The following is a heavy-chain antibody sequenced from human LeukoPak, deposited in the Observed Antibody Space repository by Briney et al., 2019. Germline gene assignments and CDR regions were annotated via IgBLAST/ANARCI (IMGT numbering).Heavy chain of an antibody. CDR2: IYPSGGST. D-gene: IGHD3-10*01. CDR3: ARDGPYYGFRSKAYGMDV. CDR1: GYTFTSYY. Sequence: ASVTGSCKASGYTFTSYYMHWVRQAPAQGLDWMGIIYPSGGSTSYAQKFQGRVTMTRDTSTSTVYIELSSLRSEDTAVYYCARDGPYYGFRSKAYGMDVWGQGTTVTVCS. J-gene: IGHJ6*02. V-gene: IGHV1-46*01.